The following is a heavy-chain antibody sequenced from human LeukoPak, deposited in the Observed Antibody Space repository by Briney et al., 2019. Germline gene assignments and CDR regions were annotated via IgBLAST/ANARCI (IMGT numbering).Heavy chain of an antibody. D-gene: IGHD2-2*01. Sequence: PGGSLRLSCAASGFTFSRYSMNWVRQAPGKGLEWVSSISSSSSYIYYADSVKGRFTISRDNAKNSLYLQMNSLRAEDTAVYYCARDKEDIVVVPAANIHPWGQGTPVTVSS. CDR1: GFTFSRYS. CDR3: ARDKEDIVVVPAANIHP. V-gene: IGHV3-21*01. CDR2: ISSSSSYI. J-gene: IGHJ5*02.